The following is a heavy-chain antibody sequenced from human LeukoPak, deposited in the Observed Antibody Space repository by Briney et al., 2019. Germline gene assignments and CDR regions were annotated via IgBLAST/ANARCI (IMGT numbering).Heavy chain of an antibody. D-gene: IGHD1-14*01. CDR1: GYTFTSYD. CDR3: ARGAVPEPHYYYYYMDV. Sequence: ASVKVSCKASGYTFTSYDINWVRQATGQGLEWMGWMNPNSGNTGYAQKFQGRVTMTRNTSISTAYMELSSLRSEDTAVYYCARGAVPEPHYYYYYMDVWGKGTTVTVSS. CDR2: MNPNSGNT. V-gene: IGHV1-8*01. J-gene: IGHJ6*03.